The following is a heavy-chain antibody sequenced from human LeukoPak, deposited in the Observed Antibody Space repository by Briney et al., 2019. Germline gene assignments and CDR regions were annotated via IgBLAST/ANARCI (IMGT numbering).Heavy chain of an antibody. D-gene: IGHD3-3*01. CDR1: GFTFSSYA. CDR3: ARNLGGSDASDI. CDR2: ISYDGSNK. J-gene: IGHJ3*02. Sequence: GGSLRLSCAASGFTFSSYAMHWVRQAPGKGLEWVAVISYDGSNKYYADSVKGRFTISRDNSKNTLYLQMNSLRAEDTAVYYCARNLGGSDASDIWSQGTMVTVSS. V-gene: IGHV3-30*04.